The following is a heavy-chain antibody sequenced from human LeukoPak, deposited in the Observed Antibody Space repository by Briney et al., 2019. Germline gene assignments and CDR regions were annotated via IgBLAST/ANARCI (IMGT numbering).Heavy chain of an antibody. Sequence: GGSLRLSCAASGFTFSTYAMAWVRQAPGKGLERVSAIGGSGGTTYTADSVKGRFTISRDNSKNTLFLQMNSLRVEDTALYYCARDGEGSGSSWVITHDYWGQGALATVSS. CDR2: IGGSGGTT. J-gene: IGHJ4*02. CDR1: GFTFSTYA. D-gene: IGHD3-10*01. V-gene: IGHV3-23*01. CDR3: ARDGEGSGSSWVITHDY.